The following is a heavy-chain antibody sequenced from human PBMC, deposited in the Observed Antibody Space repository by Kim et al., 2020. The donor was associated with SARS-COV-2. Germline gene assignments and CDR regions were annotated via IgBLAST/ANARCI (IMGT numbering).Heavy chain of an antibody. J-gene: IGHJ4*02. CDR2: IYYSGST. Sequence: SETLSLTCIVSGASVSSGNYYWSWIRQPPGKGLEWIGFIYYSGSTTYNPSLKSRVTISVDTSKNQFSLKLSSVTAADTAVYYCGRDDRNYDSSGYVIDHWGQGTLVTVSS. CDR1: GASVSSGNYY. D-gene: IGHD3-22*01. CDR3: GRDDRNYDSSGYVIDH. V-gene: IGHV4-61*01.